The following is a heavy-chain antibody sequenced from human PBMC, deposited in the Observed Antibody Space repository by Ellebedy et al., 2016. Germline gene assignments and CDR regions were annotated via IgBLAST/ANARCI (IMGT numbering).Heavy chain of an antibody. V-gene: IGHV5-51*01. CDR3: ARQVIVRGGSYSGEFDY. D-gene: IGHD1-26*01. CDR2: IYPGDSDT. J-gene: IGHJ4*02. Sequence: GGSLRLSCKGSGYSFTSYWIGWVRQMPGKGLEWMGIIYPGDSDTRYSPSFQGHVTISADKSISTAYLQWSSLKASDTAMYYCARQVIVRGGSYSGEFDYWGQGTLVTVSS. CDR1: GYSFTSYW.